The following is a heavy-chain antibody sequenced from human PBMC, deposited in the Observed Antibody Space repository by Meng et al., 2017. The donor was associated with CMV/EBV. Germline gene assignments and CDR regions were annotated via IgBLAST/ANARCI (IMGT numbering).Heavy chain of an antibody. V-gene: IGHV4-39*07. CDR1: GGSISSSSYY. D-gene: IGHD3-10*01. CDR3: ARRITSDRFDP. CDR2: IYYSGST. Sequence: GSLRLSCTVSGGSISSSSYYWGWIRQPPGRGLERIGSIYYSGSTYYNPSLKSRVTISVDTSKNQFSLKLSSVTAADTAVYYCARRITSDRFDPWGQGTLVTVSS. J-gene: IGHJ5*02.